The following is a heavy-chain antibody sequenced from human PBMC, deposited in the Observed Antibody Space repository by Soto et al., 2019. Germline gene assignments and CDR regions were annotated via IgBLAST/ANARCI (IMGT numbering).Heavy chain of an antibody. V-gene: IGHV1-3*01. Sequence: ASVKVSCKASGYTFTSYAMHWVRQAPGQRLEWMGWINAGNGNTKYSQKFQGRVTITRDTSASTAYMELSSLRSEDTAVYYCASESVAGYCSGGSCYTLDYWGQGTLVTVSS. CDR2: INAGNGNT. CDR3: ASESVAGYCSGGSCYTLDY. D-gene: IGHD2-15*01. J-gene: IGHJ4*02. CDR1: GYTFTSYA.